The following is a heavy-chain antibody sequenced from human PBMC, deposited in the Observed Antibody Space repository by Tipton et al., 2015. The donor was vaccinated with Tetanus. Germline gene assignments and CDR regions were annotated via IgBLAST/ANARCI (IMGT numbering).Heavy chain of an antibody. CDR2: IYYSGST. CDR3: ARANFESSKKGPFDS. CDR1: GGSISGSSYY. D-gene: IGHD5-24*01. Sequence: TLSLTCSVSGGSISGSSYYWSWIRQPPGKALEWIGSIYYSGSTFYHPSLQSRVTISVDTSKNQFSLRLSSVTAADTAVYFCARANFESSKKGPFDSWGPGTQVIVSA. V-gene: IGHV4-39*01. J-gene: IGHJ4*02.